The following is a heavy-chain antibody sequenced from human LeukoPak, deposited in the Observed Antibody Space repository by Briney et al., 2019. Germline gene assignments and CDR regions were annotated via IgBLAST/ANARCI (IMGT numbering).Heavy chain of an antibody. CDR1: GFTFSSYS. Sequence: PGGSLRLSCAASGFTFSSYSMNWVRQAPGKGLEWFSYISNGSSTIYYADSVKGRFTISRDNAKNSLYVQMNSLRAEDTAVYYCASSTASRAFDMWGQGTMVTVSS. CDR3: ASSTASRAFDM. CDR2: ISNGSSTI. D-gene: IGHD3-3*02. J-gene: IGHJ3*02. V-gene: IGHV3-48*01.